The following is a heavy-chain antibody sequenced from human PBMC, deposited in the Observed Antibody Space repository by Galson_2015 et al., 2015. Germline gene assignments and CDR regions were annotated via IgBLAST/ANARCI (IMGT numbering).Heavy chain of an antibody. J-gene: IGHJ5*02. CDR2: IYPGDSDT. CDR1: GYSFTSYW. D-gene: IGHD2-2*01. CDR3: AKQGCSSTSCSHLNWFDP. Sequence: QSGAEVKKPGESLKISCKGSGYSFTSYWIGWVRQMPGKGLEWMGIIYPGDSDTRYSPSFQGQVTISADKSISTAYLQWSSLKASDTAMYYCAKQGCSSTSCSHLNWFDPWGQGTLVTVSS. V-gene: IGHV5-51*01.